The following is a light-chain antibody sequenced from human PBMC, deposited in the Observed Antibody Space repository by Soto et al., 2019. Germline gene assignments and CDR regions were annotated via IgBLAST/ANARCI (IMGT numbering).Light chain of an antibody. Sequence: QSVLTQPASVSGSPGQSITISCTGTSSDVGGYNHVSWYQHSPGKAPKLKLFAVSDRPSGVSHRFSGSKSGNTATLTISGLQAEDEADYYCCSYTSLSTVVFGGGTKVTVL. CDR1: SSDVGGYNH. V-gene: IGLV2-14*01. CDR2: AVS. CDR3: CSYTSLSTVV. J-gene: IGLJ2*01.